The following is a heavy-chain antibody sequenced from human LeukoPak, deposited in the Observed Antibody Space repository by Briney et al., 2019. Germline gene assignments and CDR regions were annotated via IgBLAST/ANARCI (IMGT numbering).Heavy chain of an antibody. J-gene: IGHJ4*02. V-gene: IGHV3-21*04. CDR2: ISSSSSYI. CDR3: AKDPIPTDY. Sequence: GSLRLSCAASGYTFSSYSMDWVRQAPGKGLEWVSSISSSSSYIYHADSVKGRFTISRDNSKNTLYLQMNSLRAEDTAVYYCAKDPIPTDYWGQGTLVTVSS. CDR1: GYTFSSYS.